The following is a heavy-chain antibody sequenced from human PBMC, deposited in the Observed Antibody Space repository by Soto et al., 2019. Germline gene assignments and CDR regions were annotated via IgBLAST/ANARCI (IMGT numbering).Heavy chain of an antibody. J-gene: IGHJ6*02. CDR2: MNPNSGNT. D-gene: IGHD4-4*01. V-gene: IGHV1-8*01. CDR1: GYTFTSYD. CDR3: ARGDYYSNYVAYGMDV. Sequence: ASVKVSCKASGYTFTSYDINWVRQATGQGLEWMGWMNPNSGNTGYAQKFQGRVTMTRNTSISTAYMELSSLRSEDTAVYYCARGDYYSNYVAYGMDVWGQGTTVTVS.